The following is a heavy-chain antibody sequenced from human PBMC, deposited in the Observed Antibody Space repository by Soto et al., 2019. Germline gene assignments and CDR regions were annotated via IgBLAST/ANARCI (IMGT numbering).Heavy chain of an antibody. CDR2: IKHDGSDK. D-gene: IGHD1-7*01. J-gene: IGHJ4*02. CDR3: VRDDELFFDS. V-gene: IGHV3-7*01. Sequence: GGSLRLSCAASGFTFRRYLMSWVRQAPGKGLEWVANIKHDGSDKYYVDSVKGRFTISRDNAKNSLYLQMNNLRAEDTAVYYCVRDDELFFDSWGQGSLVTVSS. CDR1: GFTFRRYL.